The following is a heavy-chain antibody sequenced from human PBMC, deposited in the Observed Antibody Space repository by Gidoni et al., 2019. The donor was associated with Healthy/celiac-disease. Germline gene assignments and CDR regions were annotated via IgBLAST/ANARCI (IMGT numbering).Heavy chain of an antibody. V-gene: IGHV3-33*01. J-gene: IGHJ4*02. CDR2: IWYDGSNK. Sequence: QVQLVESGGGVVQPGRSLRLSCVASGFNFSTYGMHWVRQAPGKGLEWVAVIWYDGSNKYYADSVKGRFTISRDNSKNTLYLQMNSLRAEDTAVYYCASGRYFDWLLIDFDYWGQGTLVTVSS. D-gene: IGHD3-9*01. CDR3: ASGRYFDWLLIDFDY. CDR1: GFNFSTYG.